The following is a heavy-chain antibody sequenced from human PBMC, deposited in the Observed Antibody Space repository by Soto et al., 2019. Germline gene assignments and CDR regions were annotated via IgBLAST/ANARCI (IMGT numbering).Heavy chain of an antibody. CDR2: ISAYNGNT. D-gene: IGHD6-13*01. J-gene: IGHJ5*02. CDR3: ARGEELAAAGTLDP. V-gene: IGHV1-18*01. CDR1: GYPFTSYG. Sequence: XSVKLSCKASGYPFTSYGISWGRQAPGQGLEWMGWISAYNGNTNYAQKLQGRVTMTTDTSTSTAYMELRSLRSDDTAVYYCARGEELAAAGTLDPWGQGTLVTVSS.